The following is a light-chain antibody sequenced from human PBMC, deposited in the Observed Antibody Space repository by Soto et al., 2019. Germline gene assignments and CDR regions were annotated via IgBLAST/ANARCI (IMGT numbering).Light chain of an antibody. Sequence: EGVLTQSPGTLSLSPGERATLSFRASQSCRGLLAWYQQKPGQAPRLLIYDAYNRATGIPPRFSGRGSGTDFTLTISSLAPEDSAVYYCQQRHMFHITFGQGPRLEIK. CDR1: QSCRGL. CDR2: DAY. J-gene: IGKJ5*01. V-gene: IGKV3-11*01. CDR3: QQRHMFHIT.